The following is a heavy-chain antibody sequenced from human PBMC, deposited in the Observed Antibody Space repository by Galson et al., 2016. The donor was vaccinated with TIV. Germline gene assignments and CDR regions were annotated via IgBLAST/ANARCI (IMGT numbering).Heavy chain of an antibody. D-gene: IGHD3-3*01. CDR3: AGGSGDSPYYYYGMDV. V-gene: IGHV1-69*13. CDR2: IIPIFRTT. CDR1: GGTFNKYA. J-gene: IGHJ6*02. Sequence: SVKVSCKASGGTFNKYAVTWVRQAPGQGLEWMGGIIPIFRTTNYAQKFQGRVTITADEFTSTVHMELGSLTSDDTAVYFCAGGSGDSPYYYYGMDVWGQGTTVTVSS.